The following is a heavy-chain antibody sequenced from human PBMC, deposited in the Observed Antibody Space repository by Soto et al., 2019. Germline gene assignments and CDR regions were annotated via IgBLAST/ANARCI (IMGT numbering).Heavy chain of an antibody. D-gene: IGHD4-17*01. Sequence: ESGGGVVQPGRSLRLSCIGSGFRFSDYGMHWVRQAPGKGLEWVAMMSFDGTYKYSADSVKGRFIISRDNSKNTLFLQMNSLRAGDTAVYYCAKDRRDGEYNSVYDFWGQGTLVTVSS. CDR3: AKDRRDGEYNSVYDF. CDR1: GFRFSDYG. V-gene: IGHV3-30*18. J-gene: IGHJ4*02. CDR2: MSFDGTYK.